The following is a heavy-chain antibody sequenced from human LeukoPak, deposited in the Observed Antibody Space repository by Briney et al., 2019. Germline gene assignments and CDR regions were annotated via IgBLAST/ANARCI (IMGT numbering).Heavy chain of an antibody. CDR2: ISWDGGST. CDR3: AKAIRYNWNDGGFVDY. Sequence: PGGSLRLSCAASGFTFDDYTMHWVRQAPGKGLEWVSLISWDGGSTYYADSVKGRFTIIRDNSKNSLYLQMNSLRTEDTALYYCAKAIRYNWNDGGFVDYWGQGTLVTVSS. D-gene: IGHD1-20*01. CDR1: GFTFDDYT. J-gene: IGHJ4*02. V-gene: IGHV3-43*01.